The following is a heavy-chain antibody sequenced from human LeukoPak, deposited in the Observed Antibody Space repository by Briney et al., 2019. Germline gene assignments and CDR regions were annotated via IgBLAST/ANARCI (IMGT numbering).Heavy chain of an antibody. CDR3: AVNHRDGYSELGY. Sequence: PGGSLRLSCAASGFTFSNYGMTWVRQAPGKGLAWASSISSDSSHIHYADSLEGRFTISRDNAKNSLYLQMNSLRDEDTAVYYCAVNHRDGYSELGYWGQGTLVTVSS. J-gene: IGHJ4*02. CDR2: ISSDSSHI. V-gene: IGHV3-21*06. CDR1: GFTFSNYG. D-gene: IGHD5-24*01.